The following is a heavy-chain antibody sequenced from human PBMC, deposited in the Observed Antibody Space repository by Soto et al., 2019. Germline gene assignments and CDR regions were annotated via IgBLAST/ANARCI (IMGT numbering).Heavy chain of an antibody. J-gene: IGHJ6*02. Sequence: GGSLRLSCAASGFTFSSYAMHWVRQAPGKGLEWVAVISYDGSNKYYADSVKGRFTISRDNSKNTLYLQMNSLRAEDTAVYYCARAQSSSYYYGMDVWGQGTTVTVLL. CDR2: ISYDGSNK. CDR1: GFTFSSYA. CDR3: ARAQSSSYYYGMDV. V-gene: IGHV3-30-3*01. D-gene: IGHD6-6*01.